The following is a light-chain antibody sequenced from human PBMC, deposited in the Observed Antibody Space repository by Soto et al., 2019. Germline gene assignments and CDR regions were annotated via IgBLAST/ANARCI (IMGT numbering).Light chain of an antibody. J-gene: IGKJ1*01. CDR3: QQYGSSPRT. CDR1: QSVTNNY. V-gene: IGKV3-20*01. CDR2: GAS. Sequence: EVVLTQSPGSLSLSPGERATLSCRPSQSVTNNYLAWYQQRPGLAPRLLIYGASTRTAGIPDRFSGSGSGTDFTLTISSLEPEDFAVYYCQQYGSSPRTFGQGTKVDIK.